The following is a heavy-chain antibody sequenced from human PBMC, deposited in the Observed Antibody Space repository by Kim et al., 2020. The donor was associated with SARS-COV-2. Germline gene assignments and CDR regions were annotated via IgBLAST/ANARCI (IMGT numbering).Heavy chain of an antibody. V-gene: IGHV1-3*01. Sequence: QKLQGRVTITRDTSANTAYMQLTSLISEDTAVYYCARGEKARVLGSALVDFWGQGTLVTVSS. D-gene: IGHD2-8*02. CDR3: ARGEKARVLGSALVDF. J-gene: IGHJ4*02.